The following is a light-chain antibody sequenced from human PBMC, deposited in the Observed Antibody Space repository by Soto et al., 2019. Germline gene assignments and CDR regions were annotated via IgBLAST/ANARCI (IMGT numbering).Light chain of an antibody. J-gene: IGLJ2*01. CDR3: TSFTSRSTMV. CDR1: RSDIGGYNY. CDR2: DVS. V-gene: IGLV2-14*01. Sequence: QSVLTQPASVSGSPRQSITISCSGTRSDIGGYNYVSWYQHHPGKAPKLIIHDVSNRPSGVSNRFSGSKSGNTASLTISGLQAEDEADYYCTSFTSRSTMVFGGGTQLTVL.